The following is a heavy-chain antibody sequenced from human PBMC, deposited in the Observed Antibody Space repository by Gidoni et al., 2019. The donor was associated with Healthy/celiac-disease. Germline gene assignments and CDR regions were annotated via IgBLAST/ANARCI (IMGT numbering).Heavy chain of an antibody. CDR1: GFTFDDYA. CDR3: AKDVEMATISLFDY. D-gene: IGHD5-12*01. V-gene: IGHV3-9*01. CDR2: ISWNSGSL. J-gene: IGHJ4*02. Sequence: EVQLVESGGGLVQPGRSLRLSCAASGFTFDDYAMHWVRQAPGKGLEWVSGISWNSGSLGYADSVKGRFTISRDNAKNSLYLQMNSLRAEDTALYYCAKDVEMATISLFDYWGQGTLVTVSS.